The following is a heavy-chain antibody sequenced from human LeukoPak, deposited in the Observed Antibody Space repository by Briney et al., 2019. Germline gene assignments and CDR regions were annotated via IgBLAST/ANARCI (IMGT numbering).Heavy chain of an antibody. D-gene: IGHD3-9*01. V-gene: IGHV4-39*07. CDR3: ARDRSGDDILTGYYGFDY. Sequence: PSETLSLTCTVSGGSISSSTYYWAWIRQPPGKGLEWIGSIYYSGSTFYNPSLKSRVTISVDTSKNQFSLKLTSVTAADTAVYYCARDRSGDDILTGYYGFDYWGQGTLVTVSS. J-gene: IGHJ4*02. CDR1: GGSISSSTYY. CDR2: IYYSGST.